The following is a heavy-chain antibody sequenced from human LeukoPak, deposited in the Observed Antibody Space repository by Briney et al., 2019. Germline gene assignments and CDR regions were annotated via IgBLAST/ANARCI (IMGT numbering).Heavy chain of an antibody. V-gene: IGHV3-30*02. J-gene: IGHJ5*02. CDR3: ARDPLSPEP. CDR1: GFTFSGSG. Sequence: PGGSLRLSCAASGFTFSGSGMHWVRQAPGKGLEWVTLIWYDGSKKYYADSVKGRFTISRDNSKEILFLHMESLTIEDTAVYYCARDPLSPEPWGQGTLVTVSS. CDR2: IWYDGSKK.